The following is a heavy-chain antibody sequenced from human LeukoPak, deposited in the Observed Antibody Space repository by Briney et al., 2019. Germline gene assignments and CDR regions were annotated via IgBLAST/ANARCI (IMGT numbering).Heavy chain of an antibody. CDR3: ARSLDSSSWYYFDY. Sequence: SETLSLTCTVSGGSISSSSYYWGWIRQPPGKGLEWIGSIYYSGSTYYNPSLKSRVTISVDTSKNQFSLKLSSVTAADTAVYYCARSLDSSSWYYFDYWGQGTLVTVSS. CDR2: IYYSGST. V-gene: IGHV4-39*07. J-gene: IGHJ4*02. D-gene: IGHD6-13*01. CDR1: GGSISSSSYY.